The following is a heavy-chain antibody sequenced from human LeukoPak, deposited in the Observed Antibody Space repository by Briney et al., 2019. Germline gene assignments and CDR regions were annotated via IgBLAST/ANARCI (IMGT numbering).Heavy chain of an antibody. CDR3: ASLEGGTTGTTMFDY. J-gene: IGHJ4*02. CDR1: GGTFSSYA. D-gene: IGHD1-1*01. CDR2: IIPIFGTA. Sequence: SVNVSCKASGGTFSSYAISWVRQATGQRLEWMALIIPIFGTANYAQKFQGRVTITADESTSTAYMELSSLRSEDTAVYYCASLEGGTTGTTMFDYWGQGTLVTVSS. V-gene: IGHV1-69*13.